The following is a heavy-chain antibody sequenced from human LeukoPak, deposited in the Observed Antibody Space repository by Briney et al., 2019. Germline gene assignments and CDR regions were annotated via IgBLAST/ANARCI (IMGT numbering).Heavy chain of an antibody. Sequence: SQALSLTCAISGDSVSGASAAWNWIRQSPSRGLEWLGRTYYRSKWYNDYAESVKTRITINPDTSKNQFSPQLNSVTPEDTAVYYCAGISGVYGFGTFDIWGQGTMVTVSP. J-gene: IGHJ3*02. CDR1: GDSVSGASAA. D-gene: IGHD5/OR15-5a*01. V-gene: IGHV6-1*01. CDR3: AGISGVYGFGTFDI. CDR2: TYYRSKWYN.